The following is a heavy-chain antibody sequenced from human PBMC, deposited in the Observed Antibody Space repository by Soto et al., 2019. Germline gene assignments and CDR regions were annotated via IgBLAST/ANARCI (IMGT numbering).Heavy chain of an antibody. J-gene: IGHJ4*02. V-gene: IGHV1-3*01. CDR1: GYTFTSYA. CDR2: INAGNGNT. D-gene: IGHD6-19*01. CDR3: ARSGWYGWFDY. Sequence: ASVKVSCKASGYTFTSYAMHWVRQAPGQRLEWMGWINAGNGNTKYSQKFQGRVAITRDTSASTAYMELSSLRSEDTAVYYCARSGWYGWFDYWGQGTLVTVSS.